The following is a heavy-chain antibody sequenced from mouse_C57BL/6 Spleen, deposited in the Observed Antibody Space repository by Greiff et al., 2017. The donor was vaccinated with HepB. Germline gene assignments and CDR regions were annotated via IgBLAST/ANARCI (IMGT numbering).Heavy chain of an antibody. J-gene: IGHJ3*01. CDR1: GFTFSSYA. CDR2: ISSGGDYI. V-gene: IGHV5-9-1*02. CDR3: TRDHDYGSEFAY. D-gene: IGHD1-1*01. Sequence: EVQLVESGEGLVKPGGSLKLSCAASGFTFSSYAMSWVRQTPEKRLEWVAYISSGGDYIYYADTVKGRFTISRDNARNTLYLQMSSLKSEDTAMYYCTRDHDYGSEFAYWGQGTLVTVSA.